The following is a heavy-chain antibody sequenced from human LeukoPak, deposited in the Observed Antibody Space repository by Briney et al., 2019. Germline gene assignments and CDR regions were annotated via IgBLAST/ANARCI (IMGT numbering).Heavy chain of an antibody. CDR3: ARGDKY. J-gene: IGHJ4*02. Sequence: PGGSLRLSCAASGFTFSTYGMHWVRQAPGKGLEWVALISNDGSNKYYADSVKGRFTISRDNSKSTLYLQMNSLRAEDTAVYYCARGDKYWGQGTLVTVSS. V-gene: IGHV3-30*03. CDR1: GFTFSTYG. D-gene: IGHD5-24*01. CDR2: ISNDGSNK.